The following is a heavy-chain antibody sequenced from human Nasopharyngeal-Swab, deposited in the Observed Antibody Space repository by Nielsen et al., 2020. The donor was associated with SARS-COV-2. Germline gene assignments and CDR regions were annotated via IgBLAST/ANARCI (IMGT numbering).Heavy chain of an antibody. D-gene: IGHD2-2*01. CDR1: GFNVSSNY. Sequence: GESLKIFCAASGFNVSSNYMSWVRQAQGKGLEWVSVIYSGGSTYYADSVKGRFTISRDNSKNTLYLQMNSLRAEDTAVYYCARVPCSSTSCYVGGYGMDVWGQGTTVTVSS. CDR2: IYSGGST. V-gene: IGHV3-53*01. CDR3: ARVPCSSTSCYVGGYGMDV. J-gene: IGHJ6*02.